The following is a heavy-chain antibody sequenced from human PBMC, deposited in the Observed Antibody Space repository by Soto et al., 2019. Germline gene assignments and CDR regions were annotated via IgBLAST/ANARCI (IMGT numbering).Heavy chain of an antibody. J-gene: IGHJ4*02. CDR3: AKDPEGAAAGIIDY. CDR2: ISYDGSNK. Sequence: GGSLRLSCAASGFTFSSYGMHWVRQAPGKGLEWVAVISYDGSNKYYADSVKGRFTISRDNSKNTLYLQMNSLRAEDTAVYYCAKDPEGAAAGIIDYWGQGTLVTVSS. D-gene: IGHD6-13*01. CDR1: GFTFSSYG. V-gene: IGHV3-30*18.